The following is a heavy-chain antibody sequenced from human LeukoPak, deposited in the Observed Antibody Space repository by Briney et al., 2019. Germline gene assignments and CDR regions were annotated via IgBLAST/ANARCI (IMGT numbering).Heavy chain of an antibody. D-gene: IGHD2-2*01. CDR3: ARERRVVVPAVGARYYYYYMDV. CDR1: GFTFSSYA. J-gene: IGHJ6*03. CDR2: INHSGST. V-gene: IGHV4-34*01. Sequence: GSLRLSCAASGFTFSSYAMSWVRQAPGKGLEWIGEINHSGSTNYNPSLKSRVTISVDTSKNQFSLKLSSVTAADTAVYYCARERRVVVPAVGARYYYYYMDVWGKGTTVTVSS.